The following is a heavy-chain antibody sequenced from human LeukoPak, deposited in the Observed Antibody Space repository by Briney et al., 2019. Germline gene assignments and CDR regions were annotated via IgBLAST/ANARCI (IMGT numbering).Heavy chain of an antibody. CDR3: ARDLNY. V-gene: IGHV3-53*01. D-gene: IGHD3-9*01. CDR1: GFTVSRNY. CDR2: TESGGNT. Sequence: GGSLRVFCAASGFTVSRNYMSWVRGAPGKGLEWVSVTESGGNTDSADSVKGRFTISRDNSKNTLYLQMNSLRAEDTAVYYCARDLNYWGQGILVTVSS. J-gene: IGHJ4*02.